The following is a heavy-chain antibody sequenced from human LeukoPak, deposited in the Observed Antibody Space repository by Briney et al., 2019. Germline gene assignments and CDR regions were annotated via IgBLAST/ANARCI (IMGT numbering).Heavy chain of an antibody. V-gene: IGHV3-23*01. CDR2: ISNDGGGT. D-gene: IGHD3-22*01. J-gene: IGHJ5*02. CDR1: GFIFNNFG. CDR3: AKGSSGYFADL. Sequence: GGSLRLSCTASGFIFNNFGLMWVRQAPGKGLKWVSAISNDGGGTTYADFVKGRFTISRDNSKNTLFLQMNSLRAEDTALYYCAKGSSGYFADLWGQGTLVTASS.